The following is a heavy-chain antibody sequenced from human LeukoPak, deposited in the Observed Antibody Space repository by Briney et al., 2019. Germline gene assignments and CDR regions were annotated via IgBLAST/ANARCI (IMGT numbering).Heavy chain of an antibody. CDR3: ARDSFGGRPHAFDI. Sequence: PGGSLRLSCAASGFTFSDYCMNWVRQAPGKGLEWVSSISSSSSYIYYADSVKGRFTISRDNAKNSLYLQMNSLRAEDTAVYYCARDSFGGRPHAFDIWGQGTMVTVSS. D-gene: IGHD4-23*01. V-gene: IGHV3-21*01. CDR2: ISSSSSYI. J-gene: IGHJ3*02. CDR1: GFTFSDYC.